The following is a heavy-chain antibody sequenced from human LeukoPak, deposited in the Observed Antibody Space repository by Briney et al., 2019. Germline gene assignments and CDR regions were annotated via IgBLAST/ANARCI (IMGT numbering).Heavy chain of an antibody. CDR2: ISWDGGST. CDR1: GFTFDDYT. CDR3: AKGDEDRLGYFDY. Sequence: GGSRRLSCAASGFTFDDYTMHWVRQAPGKGLEWVSLISWDGGSTYYADSVKGRFTISRDNSKNSLYLQVNSLRAEDTALYYCAKGDEDRLGYFDYWGQGTLVTVSS. V-gene: IGHV3-43D*03. D-gene: IGHD3-16*01. J-gene: IGHJ4*02.